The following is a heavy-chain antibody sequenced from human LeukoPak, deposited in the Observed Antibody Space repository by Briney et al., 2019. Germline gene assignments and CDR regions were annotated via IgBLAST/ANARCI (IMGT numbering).Heavy chain of an antibody. V-gene: IGHV3-11*01. CDR3: ASLYGSGSYYIKHYYYYGMDV. CDR1: GFTFGDYY. D-gene: IGHD3-10*01. Sequence: GGSLRLSCAASGFTFGDYYMSWIRQAPGNGLEWVSYISSSGSTIYYADSVKGRFTISRDNAKNSLYLQMNSLRAEDTAVYYCASLYGSGSYYIKHYYYYGMDVWGQGTTVTVSS. J-gene: IGHJ6*02. CDR2: ISSSGSTI.